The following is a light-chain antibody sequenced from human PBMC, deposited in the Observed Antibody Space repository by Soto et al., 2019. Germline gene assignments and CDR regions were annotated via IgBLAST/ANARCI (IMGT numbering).Light chain of an antibody. CDR3: QQYGSAPLFT. Sequence: EIVLTQSPGTLSLSPGERATLSCRASQSVSSSYLAWYQQKPGQAPRLLIYGASSRATGIPDRFSGSGSGTDFTLTIIRLEHEDVAVYYCQQYGSAPLFTFGPGTKVDIK. J-gene: IGKJ3*01. V-gene: IGKV3-20*01. CDR1: QSVSSSY. CDR2: GAS.